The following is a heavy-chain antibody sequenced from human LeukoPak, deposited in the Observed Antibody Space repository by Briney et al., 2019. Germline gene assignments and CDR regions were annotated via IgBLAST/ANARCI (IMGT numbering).Heavy chain of an antibody. CDR1: GFIFSGYD. Sequence: GGSLRLSCAASGFIFSGYDMHWVRQPTGRGLEWVSAIGTTGDTYYAGSVKGRFTISRDNSKNTLYLHMNSLRAEDTAVYYCVRYRWVAPMYYFDYWGRGTLVTVSS. V-gene: IGHV3-13*04. CDR3: VRYRWVAPMYYFDY. CDR2: IGTTGDT. D-gene: IGHD2-8*02. J-gene: IGHJ4*02.